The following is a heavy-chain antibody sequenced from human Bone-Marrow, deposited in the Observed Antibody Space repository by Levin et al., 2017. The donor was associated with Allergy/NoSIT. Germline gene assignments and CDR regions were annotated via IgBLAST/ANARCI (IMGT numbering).Heavy chain of an antibody. CDR2: ISYDGSNK. CDR3: AKALWCRTLRSVWRYYYDYGIDG. J-gene: IGHJ6*02. V-gene: IGHV3-30*18. CDR1: GFTFSSYG. D-gene: IGHD4/OR15-4a*01. Sequence: GGSLRLSCAASGFTFSSYGMHWVRQAPGKGLEWVAVISYDGSNKYYADSVKGRFTISRDNSKNTLYLQMNSLRAEDTAVYYCAKALWCRTLRSVWRYYYDYGIDGWGQGTTVTVSS.